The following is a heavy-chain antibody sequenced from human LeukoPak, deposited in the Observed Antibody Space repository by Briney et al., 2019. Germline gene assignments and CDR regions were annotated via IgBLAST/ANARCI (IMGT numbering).Heavy chain of an antibody. CDR2: INPNSGGT. Sequence: ASVKVSCKASGYTFTGYYMHWVRQAPGQGLEWMGWINPNSGGTNYAQKFQGRVTMTRDTSISTAYMELRSLRSDDTAVYYCARDRVHSSGWYNYYYYYGMDVWGQGTTVTVSS. V-gene: IGHV1-2*02. D-gene: IGHD6-19*01. J-gene: IGHJ6*02. CDR1: GYTFTGYY. CDR3: ARDRVHSSGWYNYYYYYGMDV.